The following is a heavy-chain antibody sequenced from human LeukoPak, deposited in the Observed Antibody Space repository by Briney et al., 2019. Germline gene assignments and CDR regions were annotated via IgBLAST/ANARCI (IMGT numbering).Heavy chain of an antibody. V-gene: IGHV3-9*01. CDR3: AKGKYYDILTGPLDY. J-gene: IGHJ4*02. CDR2: ISWNSGSI. Sequence: PGGSLRLSCAASGFTFDDYAMHWVRQAPGKGLEWVSGISWNSGSIGYADSVKGRFTISRDNAKNSLYLQMNSLRAEDTALYYCAKGKYYDILTGPLDYWGQGTLVTVSS. D-gene: IGHD3-9*01. CDR1: GFTFDDYA.